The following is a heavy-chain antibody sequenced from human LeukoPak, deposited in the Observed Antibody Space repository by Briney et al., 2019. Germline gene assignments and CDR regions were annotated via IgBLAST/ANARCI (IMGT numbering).Heavy chain of an antibody. V-gene: IGHV3-48*03. CDR1: GGTFSSYE. CDR3: ARPPPYSSSWYVFDY. J-gene: IGHJ4*02. CDR2: ISSSGSTI. D-gene: IGHD6-13*01. Sequence: PGGSLRLSCGASGGTFSSYEMNWVRQAPGKGLEWVSYISSSGSTIYYADSVKGRFTISRDNAKNSLYLQMNSLRAEDTAVYYCARPPPYSSSWYVFDYWGQGTLVTVSS.